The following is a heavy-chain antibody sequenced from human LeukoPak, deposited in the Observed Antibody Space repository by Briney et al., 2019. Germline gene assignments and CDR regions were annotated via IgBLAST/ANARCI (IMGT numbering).Heavy chain of an antibody. CDR1: GGSVSSGSYY. V-gene: IGHV4-61*01. J-gene: IGHJ5*02. D-gene: IGHD3-3*01. Sequence: SETLSLTCTVSGGSVSSGSYYWSWIRQPPGKGLEWIGYIYYSGSTNYNPSLKSRVTMSLDTSKKQFSLKLSSVTAADTAVYYCASDLSDFWSGYYRNHWFDPWGQGTLVTVSS. CDR2: IYYSGST. CDR3: ASDLSDFWSGYYRNHWFDP.